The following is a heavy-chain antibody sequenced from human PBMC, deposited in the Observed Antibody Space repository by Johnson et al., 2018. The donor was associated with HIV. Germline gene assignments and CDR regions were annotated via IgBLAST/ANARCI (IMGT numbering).Heavy chain of an antibody. V-gene: IGHV3-20*04. CDR2: VNWNGGST. D-gene: IGHD6-13*01. J-gene: IGHJ3*02. CDR1: GFTFDDYV. Sequence: VQLVESGGGVVRPGGSLRLSCTASGFTFDDYVMNWVRQAPGKGLEWVSGVNWNGGSTGYADSVKGRFTISRDNAKNSLYLQMKSLRAEDTALYYCASHRSIAADDAFDIWGQGTMVTVSS. CDR3: ASHRSIAADDAFDI.